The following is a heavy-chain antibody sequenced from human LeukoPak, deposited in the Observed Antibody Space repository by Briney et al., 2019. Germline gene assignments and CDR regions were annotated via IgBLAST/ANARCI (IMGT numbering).Heavy chain of an antibody. V-gene: IGHV1-69*04. D-gene: IGHD3-9*01. J-gene: IGHJ6*02. Sequence: ASVKVSCKASGGTFSSYAISWVRQAPGQGLEWMGRIIPILGIANYAQKFQGRVTITADKSTSTAYMELSSLRSEDTAVYYCARAPLVLRYFDWLRPGDYYYYGMDVWGQGTTVTVSS. CDR2: IIPILGIA. CDR3: ARAPLVLRYFDWLRPGDYYYYGMDV. CDR1: GGTFSSYA.